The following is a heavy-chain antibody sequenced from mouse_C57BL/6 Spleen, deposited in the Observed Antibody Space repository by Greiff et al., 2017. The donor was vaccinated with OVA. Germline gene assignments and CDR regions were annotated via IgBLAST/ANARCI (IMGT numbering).Heavy chain of an antibody. D-gene: IGHD4-1*02. CDR3: VRSPTNFYAMDY. CDR1: GFSFNTYA. Sequence: EVQLQESGGGLVQPKGSLKLSCAASGFSFNTYAMNWVRQAPGKGLEWVARIRSKSNNYATYYADSVKDRFTISRDDSESMLYLQMNNLKTEDTAMYYCVRSPTNFYAMDYWGQGTSVTVSS. V-gene: IGHV10-1*01. J-gene: IGHJ4*01. CDR2: IRSKSNNYAT.